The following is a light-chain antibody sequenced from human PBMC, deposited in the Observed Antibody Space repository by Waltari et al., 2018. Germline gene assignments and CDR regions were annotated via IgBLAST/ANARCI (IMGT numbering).Light chain of an antibody. V-gene: IGLV3-21*02. J-gene: IGLJ2*01. CDR1: HIGRKS. Sequence: SYVLTQPPSVSVAPGQTATMSCGETHIGRKSVHWYQQKPGPAPVLVIYDDSDRPSGIPERFSGSNSGTATLTISGVEGGDEADYYCQVWDSSDDHVVFGGGTKLTVL. CDR2: DDS. CDR3: QVWDSSDDHVV.